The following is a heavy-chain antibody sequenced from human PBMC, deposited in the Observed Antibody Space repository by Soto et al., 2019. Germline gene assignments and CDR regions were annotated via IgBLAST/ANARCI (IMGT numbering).Heavy chain of an antibody. CDR3: ARDRGY. CDR2: ISYDGSNK. V-gene: IGHV3-30*19. CDR1: GFTFSNHG. J-gene: IGHJ4*02. Sequence: QVQLVESGGGVVQPGRSLRVSCAGSGFTFSNHGIHWVRQAPGKGLEWVAVISYDGSNKYYADSVKGRFTISRDNSKNTLYLQMNSLRAEDTAVYYCARDRGYWGQGTLVTVSS.